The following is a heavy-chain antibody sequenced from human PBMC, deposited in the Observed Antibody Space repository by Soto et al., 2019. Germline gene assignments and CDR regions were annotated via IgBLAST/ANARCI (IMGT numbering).Heavy chain of an antibody. CDR3: ARGGGGTPSVKLQF. V-gene: IGHV1-18*01. J-gene: IGHJ4*02. D-gene: IGHD1-7*01. Sequence: QVQLVQSGAEVKKPGASVKVSCKASGYTFITYGVSWVRQAPGQGLEWMGWISAYNGDTNYAQNLQGRVTMTTDTPTTTADMEVGSLRSDDTAVYYCARGGGGTPSVKLQFGGQGTLVTVSS. CDR2: ISAYNGDT. CDR1: GYTFITYG.